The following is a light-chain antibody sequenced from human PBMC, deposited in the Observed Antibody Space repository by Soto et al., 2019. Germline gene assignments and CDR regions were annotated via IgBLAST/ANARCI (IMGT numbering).Light chain of an antibody. CDR3: SSYTSSTTLDVV. CDR1: SSDVGGHNY. CDR2: EVT. V-gene: IGLV2-14*01. Sequence: QSVLTQPASVSGSPGQSITISCTGTSSDVGGHNYVSWYQQHPGTAPKLMIYEVTNRPSGVSNRFSGSKSGNTASLTISGLQAEDEAYYYCSSYTSSTTLDVVFGGGTKVTVL. J-gene: IGLJ2*01.